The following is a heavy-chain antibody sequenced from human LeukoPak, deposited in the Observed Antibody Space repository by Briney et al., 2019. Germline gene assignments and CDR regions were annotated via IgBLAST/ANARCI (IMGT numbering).Heavy chain of an antibody. CDR2: IYTSGST. V-gene: IGHV4-4*07. D-gene: IGHD4-17*01. CDR1: GGSISSYY. Sequence: SETLSLTCTVSGGSISSYYWSWIRQPAGKGLEWIGRIYTSGSTNYNPSLKSRVTISVDTSKNQFSLKLSSVTAADTAVYYCASTLHTTVTTTQLDYWGQGTLVTVSS. J-gene: IGHJ4*02. CDR3: ASTLHTTVTTTQLDY.